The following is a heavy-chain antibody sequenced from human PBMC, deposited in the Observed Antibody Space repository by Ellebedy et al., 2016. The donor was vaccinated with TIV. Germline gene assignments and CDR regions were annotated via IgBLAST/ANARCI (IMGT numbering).Heavy chain of an antibody. CDR1: GYNFNSYW. CDR2: FDPSDSFT. Sequence: GESLKISCKGSGYNFNSYWINWVRQMPGKGLEWMGRFDPSDSFTKYSPSVQGHVTLSADKAISTAYLQWSSLEASDTDIYYCARRLGYCSSTDCLSYGMDIWGQGTPVTVSS. CDR3: ARRLGYCSSTDCLSYGMDI. V-gene: IGHV5-10-1*01. J-gene: IGHJ6*02. D-gene: IGHD2-2*01.